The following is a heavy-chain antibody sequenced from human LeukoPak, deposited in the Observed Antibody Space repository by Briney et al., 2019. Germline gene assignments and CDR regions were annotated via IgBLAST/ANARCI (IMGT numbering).Heavy chain of an antibody. Sequence: ASVKVSCKASGGTFSSYVTSWVRQVPGQGLEWMGGIIPIFGTANYAQKFQGRVTITADESTSTAYMELSSLRSEDTAVYYCARDLGLYYYGSGIMDVWGKGTTVTVSS. CDR1: GGTFSSYV. V-gene: IGHV1-69*13. CDR2: IIPIFGTA. CDR3: ARDLGLYYYGSGIMDV. D-gene: IGHD3-10*01. J-gene: IGHJ6*03.